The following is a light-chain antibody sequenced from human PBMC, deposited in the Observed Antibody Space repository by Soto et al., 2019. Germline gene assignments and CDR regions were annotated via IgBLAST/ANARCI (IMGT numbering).Light chain of an antibody. CDR2: QTS. CDR1: QYINTR. Sequence: EIVLTQSPATLSSFPGDRVTLSCRASQYINTRLAWYQHRPGQAPRLLIYQTSLRAAGIPARFSGSGSGTEFTLTISSLQSEDFAVYYCQHCQPYGDSPPLTFGGGTKVDI. V-gene: IGKV3D-15*01. J-gene: IGKJ4*01. CDR3: QHCQPYGDSPPLT.